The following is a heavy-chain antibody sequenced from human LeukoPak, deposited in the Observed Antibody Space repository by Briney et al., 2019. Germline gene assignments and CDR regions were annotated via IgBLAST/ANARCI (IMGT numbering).Heavy chain of an antibody. CDR3: AKDPPYYYDSSGSYGEY. Sequence: GGSLRLSCAASGLTFSSYAMSWVRQAPGKGLEWVSAISGSGGSTYYADSVKGRFTISRDNSKNTLYLQMNSLRAEDTAVYYCAKDPPYYYDSSGSYGEYWGQGTLVTVSS. CDR2: ISGSGGST. J-gene: IGHJ4*02. D-gene: IGHD3-22*01. V-gene: IGHV3-23*01. CDR1: GLTFSSYA.